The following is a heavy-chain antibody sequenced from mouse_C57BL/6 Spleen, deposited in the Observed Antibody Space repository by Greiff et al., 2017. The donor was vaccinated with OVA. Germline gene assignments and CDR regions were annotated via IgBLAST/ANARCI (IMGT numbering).Heavy chain of an antibody. Sequence: QVQLQQSGAELVKPGASVKISCKASGYTFTDYYINWVKQRPGQGLEWIGKIGPGSGSTYYNEKFKGKATLTADKSSSTAYMQLSSLTSEDSAVYFCARDDDYYGSSYGYFDVWGTGTTVTVSS. J-gene: IGHJ1*03. CDR3: ARDDDYYGSSYGYFDV. V-gene: IGHV1-77*01. CDR1: GYTFTDYY. D-gene: IGHD1-1*01. CDR2: IGPGSGST.